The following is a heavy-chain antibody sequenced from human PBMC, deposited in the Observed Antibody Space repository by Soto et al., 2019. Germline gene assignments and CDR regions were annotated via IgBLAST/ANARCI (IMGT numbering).Heavy chain of an antibody. CDR3: ARVSTVRTAYCASAMDV. D-gene: IGHD1-26*01. CDR1: AGSISSSSYC. Sequence: QLQLQESGPGLVKPSETLSLTCTVSAGSISSSSYCWGWTRQPPGKGLEWIGRIHYSGSTYYSPSITGRVTISAEPAKNQLSLNLCAATAAATAVYYCARVSTVRTAYCASAMDVWGQGTTVSVSS. CDR2: IHYSGST. V-gene: IGHV4-39*01. J-gene: IGHJ6*02.